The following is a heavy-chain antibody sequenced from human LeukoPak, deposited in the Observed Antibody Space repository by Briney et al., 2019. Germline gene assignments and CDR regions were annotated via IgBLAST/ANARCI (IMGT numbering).Heavy chain of an antibody. CDR3: ARGPPRGKYYYMDV. CDR2: IGTASDT. V-gene: IGHV3-13*01. Sequence: GGSLRLSCAASGFTFSSFDMHWVRQPTGQGLEWVSTIGTASDTYYPGSVGGRFTLSRDNAKNSLYLQMNSLTAGDTAVYYCARGPPRGKYYYMDVWGKGTTVTVSS. J-gene: IGHJ6*03. CDR1: GFTFSSFD. D-gene: IGHD1-1*01.